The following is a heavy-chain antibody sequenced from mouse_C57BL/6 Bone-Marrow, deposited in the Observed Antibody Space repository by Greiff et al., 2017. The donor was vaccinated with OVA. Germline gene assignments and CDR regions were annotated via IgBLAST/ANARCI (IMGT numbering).Heavy chain of an antibody. CDR3: ARGGDD. CDR1: GFNIKNTD. Sequence: VQLKESVAELVRPGASVKLSCTASGFNIKNTDMHWVKQRPEQGLEWIGRIDPANGNTKYAPKFQGKATITADTSSNTAYRQLSSLTAEYIATYYCARGGDDWGKGTSVTVSS. CDR2: IDPANGNT. J-gene: IGHJ4*01. V-gene: IGHV14-3*01.